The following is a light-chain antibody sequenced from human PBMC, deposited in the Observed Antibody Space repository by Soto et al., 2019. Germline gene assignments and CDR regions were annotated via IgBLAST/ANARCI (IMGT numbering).Light chain of an antibody. CDR1: QSVSSY. CDR3: QQHSNWPIT. J-gene: IGKJ5*01. CDR2: DAS. V-gene: IGKV3-11*01. Sequence: EIVLTQSPATLSLSPGERATLSCRASQSVSSYLAWYQQKPGQAPRLLIYDASNGATGIPDRFSGSGSGTDFTLTISSLEPEDFAVFYCQQHSNWPITFGQGTRLEIK.